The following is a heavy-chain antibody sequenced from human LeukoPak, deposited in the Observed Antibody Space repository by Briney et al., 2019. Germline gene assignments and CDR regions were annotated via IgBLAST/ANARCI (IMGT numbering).Heavy chain of an antibody. CDR3: ARDLHDYYYYYGMDV. Sequence: SETLSLTCTVSGGSISSYYWSWIRQPPGKGLEWIGYIYYSGSANYNPSLKSRVTISVGTSKNQFSLKLSSVTAADTAVYYCARDLHDYYYYYGMDVWGQGTTVTVSS. V-gene: IGHV4-59*01. CDR2: IYYSGSA. J-gene: IGHJ6*02. CDR1: GGSISSYY.